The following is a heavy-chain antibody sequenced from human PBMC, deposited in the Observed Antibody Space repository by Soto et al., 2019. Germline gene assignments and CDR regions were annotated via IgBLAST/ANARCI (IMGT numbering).Heavy chain of an antibody. CDR3: ARDRYIYGMDV. J-gene: IGHJ6*02. V-gene: IGHV4-34*01. CDR2: INHSGST. Sequence: SETLSLTCAVYGGSFSGYYWSWIRQPPGKGLEWIGEINHSGSTNYNPSLKSRVTISVDTSKNQFSLKLSSVTAADTAVYYCARDRYIYGMDVWGQGTTVTVSS. CDR1: GGSFSGYY. D-gene: IGHD5-12*01.